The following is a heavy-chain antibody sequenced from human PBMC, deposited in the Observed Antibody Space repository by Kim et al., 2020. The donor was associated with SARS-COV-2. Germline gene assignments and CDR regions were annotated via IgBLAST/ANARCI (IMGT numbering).Heavy chain of an antibody. CDR3: DGVTATSSSFFDACV. D-gene: IGHD1-1*01. CDR2: IISNGNNKDK. V-gene: IGHV3-73*01. J-gene: IGHJ3*02. Sequence: GGSLRLSCAASGFTFSSSAIHWVRQAPGKGLAWVAPIISNGNNKDKTDSVTGRCSISISSDDNTHSPYMHMHNLKAEATSVCSCDGVTATSSSFFDACV. CDR1: GFTFSSSA.